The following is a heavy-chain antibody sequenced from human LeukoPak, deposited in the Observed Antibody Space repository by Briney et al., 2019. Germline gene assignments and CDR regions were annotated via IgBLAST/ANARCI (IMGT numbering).Heavy chain of an antibody. Sequence: GGSLRLSCAASGFTFSSYSMNWVRQAPGKGLEWVAVIWYDGSNKYYADSVKGRFTISRDNSKNTLYLQMNSLRAEDTAVYYCAKDKGATVNWFDPWGQGTLVTVSS. CDR2: IWYDGSNK. CDR3: AKDKGATVNWFDP. V-gene: IGHV3-33*06. CDR1: GFTFSSYS. J-gene: IGHJ5*02. D-gene: IGHD1-26*01.